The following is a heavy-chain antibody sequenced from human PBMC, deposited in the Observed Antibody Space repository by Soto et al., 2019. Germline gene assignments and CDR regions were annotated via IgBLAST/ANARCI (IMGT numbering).Heavy chain of an antibody. CDR1: GFSLSNARMG. CDR3: ARMVTVRYDY. D-gene: IGHD4-4*01. V-gene: IGHV2-26*01. J-gene: IGHJ4*02. CDR2: IFSNDEK. Sequence: QVTLKESGPVLVNPTEPLTLTCTVSGFSLSNARMGVSWIRQPPGKALEWLAHIFSNDEKSYSTSLKSRLTISKDTSKSQVVLTMTNVDPVDTATYYCARMVTVRYDYWGQGTLVTVSS.